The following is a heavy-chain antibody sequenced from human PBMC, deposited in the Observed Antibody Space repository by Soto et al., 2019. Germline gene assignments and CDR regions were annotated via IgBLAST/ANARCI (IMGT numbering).Heavy chain of an antibody. V-gene: IGHV3-23*01. Sequence: EVQLLESGGGLVQPGGSQRLSCAASGFTFSRYPMSWVRQAPGKGLEWVSAISSAGDNTYYADSVKGRFTISRDNSKNTLYLQVSSLRAEDTAIYYCAKGSEGSSWGQGTLVTVSS. CDR3: AKGSEGSS. J-gene: IGHJ4*02. CDR2: ISSAGDNT. CDR1: GFTFSRYP. D-gene: IGHD6-13*01.